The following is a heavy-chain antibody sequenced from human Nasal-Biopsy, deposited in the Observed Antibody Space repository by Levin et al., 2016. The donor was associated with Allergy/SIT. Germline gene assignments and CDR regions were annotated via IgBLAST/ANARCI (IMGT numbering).Heavy chain of an antibody. D-gene: IGHD2-8*02. CDR1: GFTFSRYS. Sequence: GGSLRLSCAASAASGFTFSRYSMNWVRQAPGKGLEWVAYISNSSGIIYYGDSVKGRFTISRDNAKNSLYLQMNSLRVEDTAVYYCARDRDCTRDLCWSAEFWGQGELVTVSS. CDR2: ISNSSGII. V-gene: IGHV3-48*01. CDR3: ARDRDCTRDLCWSAEF. J-gene: IGHJ4*02.